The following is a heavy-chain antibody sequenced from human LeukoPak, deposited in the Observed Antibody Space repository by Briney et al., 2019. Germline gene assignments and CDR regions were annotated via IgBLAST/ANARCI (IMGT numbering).Heavy chain of an antibody. CDR2: ISGSNSDI. V-gene: IGHV3-21*01. J-gene: IGHJ6*02. Sequence: GSLSLSCAASGFTFTSYTMNWVRQAPGKGLEWVSSISGSNSDISYADSVKGRFTISRDNAKNSLYLQMSSLRAEDTAVYYCARDSRTVYYYYGMDVWGQGTTVTVSS. CDR3: ARDSRTVYYYYGMDV. CDR1: GFTFTSYT.